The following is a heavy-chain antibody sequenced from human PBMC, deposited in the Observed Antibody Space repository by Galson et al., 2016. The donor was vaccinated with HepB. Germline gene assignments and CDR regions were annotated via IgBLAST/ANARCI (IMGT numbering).Heavy chain of an antibody. D-gene: IGHD3-10*01. CDR2: ISYDGKTK. V-gene: IGHV3-30*18. CDR3: AKPPSGEDDAFHI. J-gene: IGHJ3*02. CDR1: GFSFSSYV. Sequence: SLRLSCAASGFSFSSYVMHWVRQAPGKGLGWVAVISYDGKTKFYGDSVKGRFTISRDHSKSTLYLQMNSLRVEDTAVYFCAKPPSGEDDAFHIWGQGTLVTVSS.